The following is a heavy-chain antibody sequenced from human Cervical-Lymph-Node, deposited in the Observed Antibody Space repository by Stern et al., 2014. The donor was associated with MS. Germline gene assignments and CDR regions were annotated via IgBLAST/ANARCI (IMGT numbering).Heavy chain of an antibody. CDR2: INPNSGGT. V-gene: IGHV1-2*04. D-gene: IGHD6-19*01. J-gene: IGHJ3*02. Sequence: VQLVESAAEVKKPGASVKVSCKASGYTFTDYYMHWVRQAPGQGLEWMGWINPNSGGTNYAQKFQGWVTMTRDTSLSTAYMDLSRLRSDDTAVYYCARGGRSSGWSPPDAFDIWGQGTMVTVSS. CDR1: GYTFTDYY. CDR3: ARGGRSSGWSPPDAFDI.